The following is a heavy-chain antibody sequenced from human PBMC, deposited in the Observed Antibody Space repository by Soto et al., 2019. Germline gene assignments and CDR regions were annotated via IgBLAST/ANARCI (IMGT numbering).Heavy chain of an antibody. J-gene: IGHJ5*02. CDR3: ARDRWENLLAGWFDP. D-gene: IGHD6-19*01. V-gene: IGHV4-59*01. Sequence: PSETLSLTCTFSGGSISSYYWSWIRQPPGKGLEWIGYIYYSGSTNYNPSLKSRVTISVDTSKNQFSLKLSSVTAADTAVYYCARDRWENLLAGWFDPWGQGTLVTVSS. CDR2: IYYSGST. CDR1: GGSISSYY.